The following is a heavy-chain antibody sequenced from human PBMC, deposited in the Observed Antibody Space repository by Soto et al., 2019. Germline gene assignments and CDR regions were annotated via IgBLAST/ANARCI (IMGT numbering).Heavy chain of an antibody. CDR3: ARDGVGGTVFFGYLDY. CDR1: EIIFSGYG. D-gene: IGHD1-26*01. Sequence: PGGSLILSCAVSEIIFSGYGMHWVRPAPGKGLEWVAVIRFDGSNIHYADSVKGRFTISRDNSKNTLYLQMDSLRAEDTAVYYCARDGVGGTVFFGYLDYWGQGALVTVSS. V-gene: IGHV3-33*01. J-gene: IGHJ4*02. CDR2: IRFDGSNI.